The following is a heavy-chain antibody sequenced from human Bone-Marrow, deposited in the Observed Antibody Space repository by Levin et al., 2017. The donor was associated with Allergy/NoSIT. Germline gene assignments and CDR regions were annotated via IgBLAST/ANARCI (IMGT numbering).Heavy chain of an antibody. V-gene: IGHV4-59*03. CDR1: GGSISSYY. CDR3: AGNGGHWDDVDYHYGMDV. D-gene: IGHD1-1*01. Sequence: SETLSLTCTVSGGSISSYYWSWIRQPPGKGLEWIGHVFYNGDTDYNPSLKSRLSISVDRSQKQFSLKLFSVTAADTAVYYCAGNGGHWDDVDYHYGMDVWGRGTTVVVSS. J-gene: IGHJ6*01. CDR2: VFYNGDT.